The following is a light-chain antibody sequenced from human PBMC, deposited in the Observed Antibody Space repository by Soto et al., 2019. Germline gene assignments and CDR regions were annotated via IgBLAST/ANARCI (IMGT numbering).Light chain of an antibody. Sequence: QSVLTQPPSASGTPGQRVTISCSGSSSNIGIYTVNWYQQFPGTAPKLHIYSNNERPSGVPDRFSGSKSGTSASLAISGLQSEDEAEYYCAAWDDSLTGWLFGGGTKVTVL. J-gene: IGLJ3*02. V-gene: IGLV1-44*01. CDR3: AAWDDSLTGWL. CDR2: SNN. CDR1: SSNIGIYT.